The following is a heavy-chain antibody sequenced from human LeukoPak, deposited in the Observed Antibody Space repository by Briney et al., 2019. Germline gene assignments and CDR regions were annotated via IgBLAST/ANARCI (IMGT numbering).Heavy chain of an antibody. Sequence: ASVKVSCKASGYTFTGYYIHWVRQAPGQGRECMGWINPNSSGTNYAQKFQGRVTMTRDTSISTAYMELSRLRSDGTAVYYCARGGSGSYFSWLDPWGQGTLVTVSS. CDR1: GYTFTGYY. V-gene: IGHV1-2*02. CDR2: INPNSSGT. J-gene: IGHJ5*02. D-gene: IGHD3-10*01. CDR3: ARGGSGSYFSWLDP.